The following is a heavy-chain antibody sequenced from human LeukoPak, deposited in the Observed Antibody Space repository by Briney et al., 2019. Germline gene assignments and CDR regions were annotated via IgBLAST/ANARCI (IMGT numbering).Heavy chain of an antibody. J-gene: IGHJ6*02. D-gene: IGHD3-22*01. Sequence: GASVKVSCKASGYTFTSYGISWVRQAPGQGLEWMGWISAYNGNTNYAQKLQGRVTMTTDTSTSTAYMELRSLRSDDTAVYYCARESRYYDSSGQPTVDYGMDVWGQGTTVTVSS. CDR1: GYTFTSYG. V-gene: IGHV1-18*01. CDR2: ISAYNGNT. CDR3: ARESRYYDSSGQPTVDYGMDV.